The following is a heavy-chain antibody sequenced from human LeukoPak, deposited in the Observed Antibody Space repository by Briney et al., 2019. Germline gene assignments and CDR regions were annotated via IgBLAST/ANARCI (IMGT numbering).Heavy chain of an antibody. CDR1: GFTFSSYA. CDR2: LSFDGTIT. D-gene: IGHD3-10*01. CDR3: ARDSTYYYDSGSSGPHYFGY. J-gene: IGHJ4*02. Sequence: GGSLTLSCAASGFTFSSYALHWVRQAPGKGLEWVAVLSFDGTITYYADSVKGRFTISRDNSKNTLYLQLNSLRAEDTAVYYCARDSTYYYDSGSSGPHYFGYWGQGTLVTVSS. V-gene: IGHV3-30*04.